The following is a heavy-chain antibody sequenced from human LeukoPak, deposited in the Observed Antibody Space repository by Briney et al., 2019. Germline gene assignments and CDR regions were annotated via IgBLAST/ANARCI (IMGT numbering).Heavy chain of an antibody. CDR3: ARDDDRAPFDY. D-gene: IGHD1-1*01. J-gene: IGHJ4*02. V-gene: IGHV1-69*06. CDR1: GGTFSSYA. CDR2: IIPIFGTA. Sequence: SVKVSCKASGGTFSSYAISWVRQAPGQGLEWMGRIIPIFGTANYAQKFQGRVTITADKSTSTAYMELSRLRSEDTAVYYCARDDDRAPFDYWGQGTLVTVSS.